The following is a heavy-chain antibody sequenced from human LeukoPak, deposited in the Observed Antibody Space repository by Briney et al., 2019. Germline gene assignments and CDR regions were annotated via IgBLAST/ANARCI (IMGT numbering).Heavy chain of an antibody. CDR1: GGTFTSYT. D-gene: IGHD4-11*01. CDR3: ARDSNHRPFDY. J-gene: IGHJ4*02. CDR2: IIRILGIA. V-gene: IGHV1-69*04. Sequence: GASVKVSCKASGGTFTSYTISWVRQAPGQGLEWMGRIIRILGIANYAQKFQGRVTITADKSTSTAYMELSSLRSEDTAVYYCARDSNHRPFDYWGQGTLVTVSS.